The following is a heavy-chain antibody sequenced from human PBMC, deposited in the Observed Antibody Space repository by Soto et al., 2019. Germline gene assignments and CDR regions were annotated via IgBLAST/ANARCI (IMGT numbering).Heavy chain of an antibody. CDR1: GFSLSTSGVG. CDR3: AHWTTVRYFDL. J-gene: IGHJ2*01. CDR2: IYWDDDK. V-gene: IGHV2-5*02. D-gene: IGHD4-17*01. Sequence: QITLRESGPTLVKPTQTLTLTCTFSGFSLSTSGVGVGWIRQPQGKALEWLAVIYWDDDKRYSPSLRSRLTITKDTSKDQVVLTMTNVDPVDTATYYCAHWTTVRYFDLWGRGTLVTVSS.